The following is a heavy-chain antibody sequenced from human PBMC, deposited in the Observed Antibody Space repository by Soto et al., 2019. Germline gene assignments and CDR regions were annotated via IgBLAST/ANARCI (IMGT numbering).Heavy chain of an antibody. CDR2: ISGSGGST. CDR3: AKGYYGSGGYRHDYYYYMDV. V-gene: IGHV3-23*01. D-gene: IGHD3-10*01. Sequence: EVQLLESGGGLVQPGGSLRLSCAASGFTFSSYAMSWVRQAPGKGLEWVSAISGSGGSTYYADSVKGRFTISRDNSKNTLYLQMNSLRAEDTAVYYCAKGYYGSGGYRHDYYYYMDVWGKGTTVTVSS. J-gene: IGHJ6*03. CDR1: GFTFSSYA.